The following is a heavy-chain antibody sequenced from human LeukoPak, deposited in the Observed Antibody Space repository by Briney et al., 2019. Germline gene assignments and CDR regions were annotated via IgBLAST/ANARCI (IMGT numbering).Heavy chain of an antibody. D-gene: IGHD6-13*01. CDR1: GFTFDDYG. Sequence: GGSLRLSCAASGFTFDDYGMSWVRQAPGKGLEWVSAISGSGGSTYYADSVKGRFTISRDNSKNTLYLQMNSLRAEDTAVYYCAKDHTYSSSWHLDYWGQGTLVTVSS. V-gene: IGHV3-23*01. CDR3: AKDHTYSSSWHLDY. J-gene: IGHJ4*02. CDR2: ISGSGGST.